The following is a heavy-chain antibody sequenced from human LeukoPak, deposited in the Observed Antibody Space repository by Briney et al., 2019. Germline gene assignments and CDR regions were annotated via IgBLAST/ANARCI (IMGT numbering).Heavy chain of an antibody. D-gene: IGHD3-10*01. J-gene: IGHJ4*02. Sequence: APVKVSCKASGYTFNDYYIHWVRQAPGQGLEWMGWINPNSNGTNYAQKFRDRVTMTGDTSITTTYMEVTRLRSDDTAVYYCATDRGIRGVTDYWGQGTLVTVTS. V-gene: IGHV1-2*02. CDR2: INPNSNGT. CDR1: GYTFNDYY. CDR3: ATDRGIRGVTDY.